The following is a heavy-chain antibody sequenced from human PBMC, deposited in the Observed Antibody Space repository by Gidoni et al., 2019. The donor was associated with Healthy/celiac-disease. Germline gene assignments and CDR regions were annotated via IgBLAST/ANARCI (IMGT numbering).Heavy chain of an antibody. CDR2: INHSGST. Sequence: QVQLQQWGAGLLKPSETLSLTCAVYGGSFSGYYWSWIRQPPGKGLEWIGEINHSGSTNYNPSLKSRVTISVDTSKNQFSLKLSSVTAADTAVYYCARCPYDFWSGYYTRVWYFDYWGQGTLVTVSS. V-gene: IGHV4-34*01. J-gene: IGHJ4*02. D-gene: IGHD3-3*01. CDR3: ARCPYDFWSGYYTRVWYFDY. CDR1: GGSFSGYY.